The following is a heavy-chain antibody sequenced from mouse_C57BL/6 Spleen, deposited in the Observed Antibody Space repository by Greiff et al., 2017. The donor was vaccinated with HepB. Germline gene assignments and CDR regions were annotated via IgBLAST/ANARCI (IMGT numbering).Heavy chain of an antibody. CDR2: IYPGDGDT. D-gene: IGHD2-13*01. CDR3: ARDYSHWYFDV. J-gene: IGHJ1*03. CDR1: GYAFSSSW. Sequence: VHLVESGPELVKPGASVKISCKASGYAFSSSWMNWVKQRPGKGLEWIGRIYPGDGDTNYNGKFKGKATLTADKSSSTAYMQLSSLTSEDSAVYFCARDYSHWYFDVWGTGTTVTVSS. V-gene: IGHV1-82*01.